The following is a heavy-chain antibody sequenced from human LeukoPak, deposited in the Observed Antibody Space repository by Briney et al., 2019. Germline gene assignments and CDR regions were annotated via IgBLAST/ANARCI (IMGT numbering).Heavy chain of an antibody. CDR2: IIPTLGIA. Sequence: SVKVSCKASGGTFSSYAIGWVRQAPGQGLEWMGRIIPTLGIANYAQKFQGRVTITADKSTSTAYMELSSLRSEDTAVYYCARVRGRLAVAGYFDYWGQGTLVTVSS. CDR3: ARVRGRLAVAGYFDY. CDR1: GGTFSSYA. D-gene: IGHD6-19*01. J-gene: IGHJ4*02. V-gene: IGHV1-69*04.